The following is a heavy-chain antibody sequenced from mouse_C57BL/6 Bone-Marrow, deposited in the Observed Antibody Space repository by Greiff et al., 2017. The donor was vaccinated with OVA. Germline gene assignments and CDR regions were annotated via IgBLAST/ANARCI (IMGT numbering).Heavy chain of an antibody. CDR3: SRALHYYGSSPLDY. CDR1: GYAFSSYW. Sequence: VQLQQSGAELVKPGASVKISCKASGYAFSSYWTNWVKQRPGKGLEWIGQIYPGDGDTNYNGKFKGKATLTADKSSSTAYMQLSRLTSEDSAVYFCSRALHYYGSSPLDYWGQGTTLTVSS. V-gene: IGHV1-80*01. J-gene: IGHJ2*01. CDR2: IYPGDGDT. D-gene: IGHD1-1*01.